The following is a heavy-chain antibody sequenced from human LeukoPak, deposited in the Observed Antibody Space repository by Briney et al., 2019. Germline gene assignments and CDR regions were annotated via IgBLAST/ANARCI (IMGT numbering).Heavy chain of an antibody. CDR3: ARGRYDFWSGYSLDY. Sequence: KPSETLSLTCTVSGGSISSYYWNWIRQPPGKGLEWIGYIYYSGSTNYNPSLKSRVTISVDTSKNQFSLKLSSVTAADTAVYYCARGRYDFWSGYSLDYWGQGTLVTVSS. D-gene: IGHD3-3*01. CDR2: IYYSGST. CDR1: GGSISSYY. J-gene: IGHJ4*02. V-gene: IGHV4-59*01.